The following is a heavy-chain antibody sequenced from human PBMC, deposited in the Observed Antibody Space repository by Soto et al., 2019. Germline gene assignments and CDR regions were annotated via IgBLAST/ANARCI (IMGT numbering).Heavy chain of an antibody. J-gene: IGHJ6*02. CDR2: IYYSGST. CDR1: GGSVSSGSYY. V-gene: IGHV4-61*01. D-gene: IGHD2-2*01. CDR3: ARDSRYCSSTSCHYYYYYGMDV. Sequence: KPSETLSLTCTVSGGSVSSGSYYGSWNRQPPGNGLEWIGYIYYSGSTNYNPSLKSRVTISVDTSKNQFSLKLSSVTAADTAVYSCARDSRYCSSTSCHYYYYYGMDVWGQGTTVTVSS.